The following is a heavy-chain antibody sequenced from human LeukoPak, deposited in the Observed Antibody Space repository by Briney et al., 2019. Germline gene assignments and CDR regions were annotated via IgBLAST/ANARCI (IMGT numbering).Heavy chain of an antibody. V-gene: IGHV1-2*02. Sequence: ASVKVSCKASGYTFTGYYMHWVRQALGQGLEWMGWINPNSGGTKYAQKFQGRVTMTRDTAISTAYMELSRLRSDDTAVYYCASWLRGVIGAFDIWGQGTMVTVSS. D-gene: IGHD3-10*01. CDR3: ASWLRGVIGAFDI. CDR2: INPNSGGT. CDR1: GYTFTGYY. J-gene: IGHJ3*02.